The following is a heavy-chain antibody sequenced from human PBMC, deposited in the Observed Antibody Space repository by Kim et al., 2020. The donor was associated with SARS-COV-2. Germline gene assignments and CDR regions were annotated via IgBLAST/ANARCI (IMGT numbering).Heavy chain of an antibody. CDR3: ARHPLDYGDYVLDY. J-gene: IGHJ4*02. D-gene: IGHD4-17*01. V-gene: IGHV4-39*01. Sequence: PTLKNRGTISVDTSKNQFSLKLGSVTAADTAVYYCARHPLDYGDYVLDYWGQGTLVTVSS.